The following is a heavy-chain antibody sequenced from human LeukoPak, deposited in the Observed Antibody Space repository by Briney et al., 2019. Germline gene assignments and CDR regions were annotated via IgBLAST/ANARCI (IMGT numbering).Heavy chain of an antibody. Sequence: SVKLSRKASVYTFTVYYMHWVRHAPAQGLEWMGWINPHSGRTNYAQKFQGRVTMNRDTSISTAYMELSRLRSDDTAVYYGARIRIQRWLGPDAFDIWGQGTMVTVSS. CDR3: ARIRIQRWLGPDAFDI. D-gene: IGHD5-18*01. CDR2: INPHSGRT. J-gene: IGHJ3*02. V-gene: IGHV1-2*02. CDR1: VYTFTVYY.